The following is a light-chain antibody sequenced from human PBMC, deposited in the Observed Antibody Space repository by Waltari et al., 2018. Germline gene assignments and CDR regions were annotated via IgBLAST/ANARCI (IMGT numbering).Light chain of an antibody. Sequence: EIVMTQSPATLSVSPGERVTLSCRASQSVSSNLAWYQQKLGQAPRFGIYGASTRATGISARFSGSGSGTEFTLTISSLQSEDFAVYYSQQYNTWPRTFGQGTKVEIK. J-gene: IGKJ1*01. CDR3: QQYNTWPRT. CDR2: GAS. CDR1: QSVSSN. V-gene: IGKV3-15*01.